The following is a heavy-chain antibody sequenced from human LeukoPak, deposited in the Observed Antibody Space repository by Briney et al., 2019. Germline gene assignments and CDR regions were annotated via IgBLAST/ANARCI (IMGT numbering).Heavy chain of an antibody. CDR1: GFTFSSYS. J-gene: IGHJ3*02. CDR2: ISSSSSYI. CDR3: ASASRGSTDFWSGYSPDAFDI. Sequence: SGGSLRLSCAASGFTFSSYSMNWVRQAPGKGLEWVSSISSSSSYIYYADSVKGRFTISRDNAKNSLYLQMNSLRAEDTAVYYCASASRGSTDFWSGYSPDAFDIWGQGTMVTVSS. D-gene: IGHD3-3*01. V-gene: IGHV3-21*01.